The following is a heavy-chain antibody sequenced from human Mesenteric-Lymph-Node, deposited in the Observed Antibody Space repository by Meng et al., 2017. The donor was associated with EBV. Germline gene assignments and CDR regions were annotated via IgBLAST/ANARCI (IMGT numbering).Heavy chain of an antibody. Sequence: VQLQEPGPGLVKPAGPLSLTCPVSGGSISNSNWWSWVRQPPGKGLEWIGEIYPSGSNNYNPSLKSRVTIPVDKSKNQFSLKLSSVTAADTAVYYCARGTVAGTHLDYWAQGTLVTVSS. CDR2: IYPSGSN. CDR3: ARGTVAGTHLDY. D-gene: IGHD6-19*01. J-gene: IGHJ4*02. V-gene: IGHV4-4*02. CDR1: GGSISNSNW.